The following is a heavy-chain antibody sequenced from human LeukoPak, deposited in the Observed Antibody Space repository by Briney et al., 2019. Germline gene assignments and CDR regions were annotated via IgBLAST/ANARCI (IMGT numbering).Heavy chain of an antibody. CDR1: GFTFGSYA. Sequence: PGGSLRLSCAASGFTFGSYAMSWVRQAPGKGLEWVSAISGSGGSTYYADSVKGRFTISRDNSKNSLYLQMSSLRAEDTAVYYCARDLEDYNNYGEMGFWGQGTLVTVSS. J-gene: IGHJ4*02. V-gene: IGHV3-23*01. CDR2: ISGSGGST. D-gene: IGHD4-11*01. CDR3: ARDLEDYNNYGEMGF.